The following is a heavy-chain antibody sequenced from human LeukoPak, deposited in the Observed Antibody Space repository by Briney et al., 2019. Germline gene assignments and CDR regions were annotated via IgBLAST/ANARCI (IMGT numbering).Heavy chain of an antibody. J-gene: IGHJ3*02. Sequence: GGSMRLSCAASGFTFSRYSMNWGRQAPGKGLEWLSYISSSSSTIYYADSVKGRFTISRDNAKKSLYLQMNSLRAEDTAVYYCARDESPRYYDNSDYYPDALDIWGRGTMVTVSS. CDR3: ARDESPRYYDNSDYYPDALDI. CDR1: GFTFSRYS. V-gene: IGHV3-48*04. CDR2: ISSSSSTI. D-gene: IGHD3-22*01.